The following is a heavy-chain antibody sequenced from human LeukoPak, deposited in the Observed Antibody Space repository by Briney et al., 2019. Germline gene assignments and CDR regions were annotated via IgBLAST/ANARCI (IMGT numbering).Heavy chain of an antibody. J-gene: IGHJ4*02. CDR1: GFTFSSYG. V-gene: IGHV3-33*01. D-gene: IGHD2-2*01. CDR3: ARDGDAYIVVVPAATYYFDY. Sequence: GGSLRLSCAASGFTFSSYGMHWVRQAPGKGLEWVAVIWYDGSNKYYADSVKGRFTISRDNSKNTLYLQMNSLRAEDTAVYYCARDGDAYIVVVPAATYYFDYWGQGTLVTVSS. CDR2: IWYDGSNK.